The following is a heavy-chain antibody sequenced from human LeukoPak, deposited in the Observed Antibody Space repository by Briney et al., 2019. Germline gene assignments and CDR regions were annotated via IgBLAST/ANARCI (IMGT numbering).Heavy chain of an antibody. D-gene: IGHD2-2*01. CDR2: ISIDVDKT. CDR1: GFTYISSA. V-gene: IGHV3-23*01. CDR3: VKFPTSYCSSTRCSKYFDY. Sequence: PGGSLRLSCEASGFTYISSAMTWVRQAPGKGLEWVSSISIDVDKTYYADSVKGRVTISRDNSKTTLYLQMNSLRAEDTAVYYCVKFPTSYCSSTRCSKYFDYWGQGTLVTVSS. J-gene: IGHJ4*02.